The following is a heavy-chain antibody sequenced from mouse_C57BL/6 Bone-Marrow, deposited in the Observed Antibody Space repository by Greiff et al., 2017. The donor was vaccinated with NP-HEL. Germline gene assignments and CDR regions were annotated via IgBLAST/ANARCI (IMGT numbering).Heavy chain of an antibody. CDR1: GYTFTSYG. Sequence: VQLQQSGAELARPGASVKLSCKASGYTFTSYGISWVKQRTGQGLEWIGEIYPRSGNTYYNEKFKGKATLTADKSSSTAYMELRSLTSEDSAVYFCARRGYNPPFAYWGQGTLVTVSA. J-gene: IGHJ3*01. V-gene: IGHV1-81*01. D-gene: IGHD1-3*01. CDR2: IYPRSGNT. CDR3: ARRGYNPPFAY.